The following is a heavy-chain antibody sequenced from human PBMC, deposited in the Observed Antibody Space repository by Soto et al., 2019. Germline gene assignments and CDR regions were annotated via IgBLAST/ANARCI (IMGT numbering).Heavy chain of an antibody. CDR3: ARDLAYCATGSCYAKWGS. J-gene: IGHJ5*02. V-gene: IGHV4-30-4*08. D-gene: IGHD2-21*01. CDR2: IYYSVT. Sequence: QVQLLESGPGLVEPSQTLSLTCTVSGGSISREDYFWSWIRQAPGKGLEWIGFIYYSVTYYNPSLKSRATISADPSKNHFSLQLTSVTAADTAVYYCARDLAYCATGSCYAKWGSWGQGTLVTVSS. CDR1: GGSISREDYF.